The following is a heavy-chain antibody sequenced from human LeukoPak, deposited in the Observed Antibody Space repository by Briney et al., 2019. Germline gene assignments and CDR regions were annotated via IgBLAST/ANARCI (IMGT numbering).Heavy chain of an antibody. J-gene: IGHJ6*04. CDR2: IHSSEGT. CDR3: AGHVYGEVMVV. D-gene: IGHD4-17*01. Sequence: PSETLSLTCTVYGGSFSGYYWGWIRQPPGKGLECIGEIHSSEGTAHNASLKSRLTISLDTSKNQFSLTLSSVTAADTAVYYCAGHVYGEVMVVWGKGTTVTVSS. CDR1: GGSFSGYY. V-gene: IGHV4-59*08.